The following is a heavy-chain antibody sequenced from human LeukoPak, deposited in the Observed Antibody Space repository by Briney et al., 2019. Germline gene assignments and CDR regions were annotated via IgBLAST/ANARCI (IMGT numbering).Heavy chain of an antibody. V-gene: IGHV3-48*03. D-gene: IGHD1-26*01. Sequence: GGSLRLSCAASGFTFSSYEMNWVRQAPGKGLEWVSYISSSGSTIYYADSVKGRFTTSRDNAKNSLYLQMNSLRAEDTAVYYCARDLHRWELPDYWGQRTLVTVSS. CDR3: ARDLHRWELPDY. CDR2: ISSSGSTI. J-gene: IGHJ4*02. CDR1: GFTFSSYE.